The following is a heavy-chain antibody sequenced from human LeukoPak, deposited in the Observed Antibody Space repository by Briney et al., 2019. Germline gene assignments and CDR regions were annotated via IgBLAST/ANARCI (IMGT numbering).Heavy chain of an antibody. V-gene: IGHV3-21*04. Sequence: PGGSLRLSCVASGFTFSTYSMNWVRQAPGKGLEWVSSISSSSSYIYYADSVKGRFTISRDNAKNSLYLQMNSLRAEDTALYYCARVMTTSLRSFDYWGQGTLVTVSS. CDR2: ISSSSSYI. D-gene: IGHD4-11*01. CDR3: ARVMTTSLRSFDY. CDR1: GFTFSTYS. J-gene: IGHJ4*02.